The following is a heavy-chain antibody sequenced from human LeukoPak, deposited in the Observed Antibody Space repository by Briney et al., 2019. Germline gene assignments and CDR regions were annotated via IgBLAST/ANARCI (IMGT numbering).Heavy chain of an antibody. Sequence: SVKVSCKASGYTFTSYDINWVRQAPGQGLEWMGRIIPILGIANYAQKFQGRVTITADKSTSTAYMELSSLRSEDTAVYYCARWKEYYDSSGYYITPDYWGQGTLVTVSS. CDR3: ARWKEYYDSSGYYITPDY. D-gene: IGHD3-22*01. CDR1: GYTFTSYD. CDR2: IIPILGIA. J-gene: IGHJ4*02. V-gene: IGHV1-69*04.